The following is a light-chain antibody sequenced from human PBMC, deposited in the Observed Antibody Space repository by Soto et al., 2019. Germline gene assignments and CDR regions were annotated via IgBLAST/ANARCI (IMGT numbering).Light chain of an antibody. Sequence: EIVLTQSPGTLSXXXXXXXXXXXRASQSVSSNLAWYQQKPGQAPRLLIYGASTRATGIPARFSGSGSGTEFTLTISSLQSEDFAVYYCQRRNNWPITFGQGTRLEI. CDR3: QRRNNWPIT. J-gene: IGKJ5*01. CDR2: GAS. V-gene: IGKV3-15*01. CDR1: QSVSSN.